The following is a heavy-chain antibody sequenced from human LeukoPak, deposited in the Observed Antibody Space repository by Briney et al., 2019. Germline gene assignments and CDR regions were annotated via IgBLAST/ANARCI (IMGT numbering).Heavy chain of an antibody. J-gene: IGHJ4*02. CDR2: ISGSGGST. Sequence: PGGSLRLSCAASGFTFTSYAMSWVRQAPGKGLEWVSAISGSGGSTYYADSVKGRFTISRDNSKNTLYLQMNSLRAEDTAVYYCAKDDYGGNSNSLVIDYWGQGTLVTVSS. D-gene: IGHD4-23*01. CDR1: GFTFTSYA. V-gene: IGHV3-23*01. CDR3: AKDDYGGNSNSLVIDY.